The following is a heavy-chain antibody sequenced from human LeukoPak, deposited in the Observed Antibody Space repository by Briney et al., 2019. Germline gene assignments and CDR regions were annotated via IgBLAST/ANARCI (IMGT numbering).Heavy chain of an antibody. D-gene: IGHD3-22*01. CDR1: GGSISSYY. J-gene: IGHJ3*02. V-gene: IGHV4-59*01. CDR2: IYYSGST. Sequence: SETLSLTCTVSGGSISSYYWSWIRQPPGKGLGWIGYIYYSGSTNYNPSLKSRVTISVDTSKNQFSLKLSSVTAADTAVYYCARFDSSGHEAFDIWGQGTMVTVSS. CDR3: ARFDSSGHEAFDI.